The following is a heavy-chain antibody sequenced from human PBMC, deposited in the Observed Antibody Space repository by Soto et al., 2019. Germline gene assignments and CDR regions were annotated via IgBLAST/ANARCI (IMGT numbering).Heavy chain of an antibody. CDR2: ISGSGGST. D-gene: IGHD3-22*01. J-gene: IGHJ4*02. CDR3: AKEKWDYDSSGYEHYY. CDR1: GFTFSSYA. V-gene: IGHV3-23*01. Sequence: EVQLLESGGGLVQPGGSLRLSCAASGFTFSSYAMSWVRQAPGKGLEWVSAISGSGGSTYYADSVKGRFTISRDNSKNALYLQMNSLRAEDTSVYYCAKEKWDYDSSGYEHYYWGQGSLVTVSS.